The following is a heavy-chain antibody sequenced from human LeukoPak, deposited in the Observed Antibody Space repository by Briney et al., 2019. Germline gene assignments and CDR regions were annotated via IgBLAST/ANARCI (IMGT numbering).Heavy chain of an antibody. CDR2: IKQDGSEK. CDR1: GFTFSSYA. CDR3: ARDHGRYCSGGSCYFGGFFEY. V-gene: IGHV3-7*03. J-gene: IGHJ4*02. D-gene: IGHD2-15*01. Sequence: GGSLGLSCAASGFTFSSYAMSWVRQAPGKGLEWVANIKQDGSEKYYVDSVKGRFTISRDIAKNSLYLQMNSLRAEDTAVYYCARDHGRYCSGGSCYFGGFFEYWGQGTLGTVSS.